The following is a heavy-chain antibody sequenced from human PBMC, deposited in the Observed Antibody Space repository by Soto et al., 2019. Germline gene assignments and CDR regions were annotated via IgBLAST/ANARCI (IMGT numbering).Heavy chain of an antibody. CDR1: GGSFSGNY. CDR2: GNHSGSP. V-gene: IGHV4-34*01. CDR3: ARKYLPYYGAGSPYGMAV. J-gene: IGHJ6*02. D-gene: IGHD3-10*01. Sequence: QVQLQQWGAGLLKPSETLSLTCCVYGGSFSGNYWCWIRQPPRTGLEWDGVGNHSGSPNYNPSLKSRVTISVDTSKHQFSLNLRSVTAADTALYYCARKYLPYYGAGSPYGMAVWGQGTTVTVSS.